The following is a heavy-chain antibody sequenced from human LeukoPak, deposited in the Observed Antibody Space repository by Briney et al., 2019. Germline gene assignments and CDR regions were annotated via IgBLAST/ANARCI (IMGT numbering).Heavy chain of an antibody. CDR3: ARDRAAAGSRYYYYYYMDV. Sequence: SETLSLTCTVSGGSISSYYWSWIRQPAGKGLEWIGRIHTSGSTNYSPSLKSRVTMSVDTSKNQFSLKLSSVTAADTAVYYCARDRAAAGSRYYYYYYMDVWGKGTTVTISS. J-gene: IGHJ6*03. D-gene: IGHD6-13*01. V-gene: IGHV4-4*07. CDR1: GGSISSYY. CDR2: IHTSGST.